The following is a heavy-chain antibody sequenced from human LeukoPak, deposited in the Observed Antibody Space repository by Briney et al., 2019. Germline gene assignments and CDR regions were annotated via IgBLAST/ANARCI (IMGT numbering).Heavy chain of an antibody. V-gene: IGHV4-59*01. D-gene: IGHD5-18*01. J-gene: IGHJ4*02. CDR2: IYYSGST. CDR3: ARVGYSYGLDFDY. Sequence: SETLSLTCTVSGGSISSYYWSWIRQPPGKGLESIGYIYYSGSTNYNPSLKSRVTISVDTSKNQFSLKLSSVTAADTAVYYCARVGYSYGLDFDYWGQGTLVTVSS. CDR1: GGSISSYY.